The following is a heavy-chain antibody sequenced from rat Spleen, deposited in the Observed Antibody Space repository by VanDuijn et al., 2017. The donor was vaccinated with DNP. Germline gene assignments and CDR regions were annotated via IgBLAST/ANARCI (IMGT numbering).Heavy chain of an antibody. D-gene: IGHD1-11*01. CDR1: GFTFSDYN. CDR3: TTDVYGPDY. V-gene: IGHV5-7*01. Sequence: EVQLVESGGGLVQPGRSLKLSCAASGFTFSDYNMAWVRQAPKKGLEWVATITYDGRSTYYRDSMKGRFTISRDNAKSTLYLQMDSLRSEDTATYYCTTDVYGPDYWGQGVMVTVSS. CDR2: ITYDGRST. J-gene: IGHJ2*01.